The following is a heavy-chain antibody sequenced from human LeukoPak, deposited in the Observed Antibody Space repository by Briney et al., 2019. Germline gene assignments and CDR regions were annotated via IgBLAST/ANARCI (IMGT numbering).Heavy chain of an antibody. V-gene: IGHV3-30*04. D-gene: IGHD3-3*01. J-gene: IGHJ4*02. CDR1: GFTFSSYA. CDR2: ISYDGSNK. CDR3: ARSLHSDFWSGYYTGIGY. Sequence: GGSLRLSCAASGFTFSSYAMHWVRQAPGKGLGWVAVISYDGSNKYYADSVKGRFTISRDDSKITLYLQMNSLRAEDTAVYYCARSLHSDFWSGYYTGIGYWGQGTLVTVSS.